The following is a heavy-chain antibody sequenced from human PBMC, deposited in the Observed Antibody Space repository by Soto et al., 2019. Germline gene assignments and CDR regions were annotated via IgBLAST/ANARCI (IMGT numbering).Heavy chain of an antibody. CDR3: ARLSTSAGRRDLAC. V-gene: IGHV3-7*01. CDR1: GFSLSSYW. Sequence: EVQLVESGRGLVQPGGSLRLSCAASGFSLSSYWMSWVRQAPGKGLEWVANMNQDGSESDYVGSVKGRFTFTRDNAKNSLYLQMNSLRAEDTAVYYCARLSTSAGRRDLACWGQGTLVTVSS. J-gene: IGHJ4*02. CDR2: MNQDGSES.